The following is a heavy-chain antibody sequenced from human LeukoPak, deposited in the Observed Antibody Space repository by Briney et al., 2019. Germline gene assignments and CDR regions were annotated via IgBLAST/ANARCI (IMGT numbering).Heavy chain of an antibody. V-gene: IGHV3-33*01. CDR3: ARDSNSGWRYYYYGMDV. CDR1: GFTFSSYG. CDR2: IWYDGSNK. D-gene: IGHD6-19*01. Sequence: GGSLRLSCAASGFTFSSYGMHWVRQAPGKGLEWVAVIWYDGSNKYYADSVKGRFTISRDNSKNTLYLQMNSLRAEDTAVYYCARDSNSGWRYYYYGMDVWGQGTTVTVSS. J-gene: IGHJ6*02.